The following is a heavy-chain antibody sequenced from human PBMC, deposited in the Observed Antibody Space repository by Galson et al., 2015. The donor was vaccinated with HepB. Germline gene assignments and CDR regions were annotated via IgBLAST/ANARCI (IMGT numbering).Heavy chain of an antibody. D-gene: IGHD6-19*01. Sequence: ETLSLTCAVYGGSFSGYYWSWIRQPPGKGLEWIGETNHSGSTNYNPSLKSRVTILVDTSQDQFSLKLRSVTAADTAVYYCVERAVAGPLSWFDPWGQGTLVTVSS. J-gene: IGHJ5*02. V-gene: IGHV4-34*01. CDR3: VERAVAGPLSWFDP. CDR1: GGSFSGYY. CDR2: TNHSGST.